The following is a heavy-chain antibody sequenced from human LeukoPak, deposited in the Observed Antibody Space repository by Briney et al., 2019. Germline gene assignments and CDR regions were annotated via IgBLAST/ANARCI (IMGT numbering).Heavy chain of an antibody. V-gene: IGHV1-8*01. CDR2: MNPNSGNT. D-gene: IGHD3-10*01. CDR3: ARGPPYTYYYGSGSSDNWFDP. CDR1: GYTFTSYD. Sequence: GASVKVSCKASGYTFTSYDINWVRQATGQGLEWMGCMNPNSGNTGYAQKFQGRVTMTRNTSISTAYMELSSLRSEDTAVYYCARGPPYTYYYGSGSSDNWFDPWGQGTLVTVSS. J-gene: IGHJ5*02.